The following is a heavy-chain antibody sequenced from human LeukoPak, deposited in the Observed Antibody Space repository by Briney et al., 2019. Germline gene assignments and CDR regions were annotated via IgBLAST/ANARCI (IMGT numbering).Heavy chain of an antibody. CDR1: GGSISSGGYY. J-gene: IGHJ1*01. CDR3: ATYNRDGYNFAFQH. V-gene: IGHV4-31*03. D-gene: IGHD5-24*01. Sequence: SQTLSLTCTVSGGSISSGGYYWSWIRQHPGQGLEWIGYIYYSGSTYYNPSLKSRVSILLDTSKNQFSLKLSSVTAADTAVYYCATYNRDGYNFAFQHWGQGTPVTVSS. CDR2: IYYSGST.